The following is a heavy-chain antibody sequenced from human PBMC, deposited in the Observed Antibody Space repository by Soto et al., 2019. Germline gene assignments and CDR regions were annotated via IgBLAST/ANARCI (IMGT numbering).Heavy chain of an antibody. J-gene: IGHJ4*02. D-gene: IGHD3-22*01. CDR3: AAISSGYYRVFDF. CDR1: GATFTSST. CDR2: ILVGSGQT. Sequence: ASVKGSCKASGATFTSSTVNWVRQARGQPPEWIGWILVGSGQTNYAQKFQGRVAITRDMSTYTAYLELTSLRSDDTAVYYCAAISSGYYRVFDFWGQGTLVTVSS. V-gene: IGHV1-58*01.